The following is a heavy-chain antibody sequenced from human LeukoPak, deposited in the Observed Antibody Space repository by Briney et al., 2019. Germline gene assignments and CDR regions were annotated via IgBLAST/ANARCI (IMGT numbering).Heavy chain of an antibody. V-gene: IGHV3-23*01. CDR3: TKELHVAVAVADYYYFYMDV. Sequence: PGGSLRLSCAASGFAFSSFAMGWVRRSPGKGLEWLSTINGGGNTTFYADSVKGRFTISRDNSKNTLYLHMDGLRPDDTAIYYCTKELHVAVAVADYYYFYMDVWGRGTAVSVSS. D-gene: IGHD6-19*01. CDR2: INGGGNTT. CDR1: GFAFSSFA. J-gene: IGHJ6*03.